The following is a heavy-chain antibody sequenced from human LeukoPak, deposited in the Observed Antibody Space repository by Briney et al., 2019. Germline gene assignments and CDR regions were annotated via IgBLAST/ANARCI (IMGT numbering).Heavy chain of an antibody. V-gene: IGHV3-11*01. CDR1: GFTFSDYY. CDR3: AKDAQGLVRGGIYFDF. CDR2: ISSSGSTI. J-gene: IGHJ4*02. D-gene: IGHD6-19*01. Sequence: PGGSLRLSCAASGFTFSDYYMSWIRQAPGKGLEWVSYISSSGSTIYYADSVKGRFTISRDNSKNTLYLQMNSLRAEDTALYYCAKDAQGLVRGGIYFDFWGQGSLVTVSS.